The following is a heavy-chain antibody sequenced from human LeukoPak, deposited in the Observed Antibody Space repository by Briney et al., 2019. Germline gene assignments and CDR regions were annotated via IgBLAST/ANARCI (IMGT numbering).Heavy chain of an antibody. CDR2: IYYSGST. V-gene: IGHV4-31*03. Sequence: SETLSLTCTVSGGSISSGGYYWSWIRQHPGKGLEWIGYIYYSGSTYYNPSLKSRVTISVDTSKNQFSLKLSSVTAADTAVYYCARRYYDFWSGPKKAFDPWGQGTLVTVSS. J-gene: IGHJ5*02. D-gene: IGHD3-3*01. CDR3: ARRYYDFWSGPKKAFDP. CDR1: GGSISSGGYY.